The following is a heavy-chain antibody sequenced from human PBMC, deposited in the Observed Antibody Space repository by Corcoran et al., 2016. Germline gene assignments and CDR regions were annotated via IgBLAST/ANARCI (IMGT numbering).Heavy chain of an antibody. CDR2: IHPSGST. V-gene: IGHV4-34*02. CDR3: ARGLDAYKVGDY. D-gene: IGHD1-1*01. J-gene: IGHJ4*02. CDR1: GGSLSDYY. Sequence: QVQLQQWGAGLLKPSETLSLPCALHGGSLSDYYWTWIRRPPGKGLEWSGEIHPSGSTHYNPSLTNRLTLSIDTSKNQFSLRLTSMTAADTGVYYCARGLDAYKVGDYWGQGTLVTVSS.